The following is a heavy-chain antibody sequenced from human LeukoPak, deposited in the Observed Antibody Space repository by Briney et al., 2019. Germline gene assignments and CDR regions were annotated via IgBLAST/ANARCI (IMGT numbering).Heavy chain of an antibody. CDR2: ISYDGSNK. V-gene: IGHV3-30-3*01. Sequence: PGGSLRLSCAASGFTFSSYAMHWVRQAPGKGLEWVAVISYDGSNKYYADSVKGRFTISRDNSKNTLYLQMNSLRAEDTAVYYCARGPGGWLQFNYFDYWGQGTLVTVSS. J-gene: IGHJ4*02. D-gene: IGHD5-24*01. CDR1: GFTFSSYA. CDR3: ARGPGGWLQFNYFDY.